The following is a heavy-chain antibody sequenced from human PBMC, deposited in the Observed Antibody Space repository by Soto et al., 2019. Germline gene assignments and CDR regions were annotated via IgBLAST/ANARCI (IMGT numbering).Heavy chain of an antibody. J-gene: IGHJ4*02. D-gene: IGHD4-17*01. CDR3: SRSAVTTTPYCFDY. V-gene: IGHV3-72*01. CDR1: GFSFSDHY. Sequence: PGGSLRLSCVGSGFSFSDHYMDWVRQASGKGLEWVGRIRNRANSYTTEYAASVKGRFTVSRDDSKNSVYLQMNSLKTEDTAVYYCSRSAVTTTPYCFDYWGQGTLVTVSS. CDR2: IRNRANSYTT.